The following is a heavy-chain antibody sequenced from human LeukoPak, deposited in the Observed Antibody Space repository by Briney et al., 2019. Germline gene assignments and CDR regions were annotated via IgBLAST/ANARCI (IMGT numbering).Heavy chain of an antibody. CDR1: GGSFSGYY. CDR3: ARQGAYSGYQAFDY. CDR2: INHSGST. D-gene: IGHD5-12*01. V-gene: IGHV4-34*01. J-gene: IGHJ4*02. Sequence: SETLSLTCAVYGGSFSGYYWSWIRQPPGKGLEWIGEINHSGSTNYNPSLKSRVTISVDTSKNQFSLKLSSVTAADTAVYYCARQGAYSGYQAFDYWGQGTLVSVSS.